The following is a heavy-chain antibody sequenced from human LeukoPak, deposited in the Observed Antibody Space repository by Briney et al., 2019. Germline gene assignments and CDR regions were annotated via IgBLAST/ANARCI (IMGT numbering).Heavy chain of an antibody. CDR3: ARDDSSGYYNFDY. CDR1: GFTFSSYW. V-gene: IGHV3-7*03. CDR2: IKQDGSEK. Sequence: GGSLRLSCAASGFTFSSYWMSWVRQAPGKGLEWVANIKQDGSEKYYVDSVKGRFTISRDNAKNSLYLQMNSLRAEDTAVYYCARDDSSGYYNFDYWGQGTLVTASS. J-gene: IGHJ4*02. D-gene: IGHD3-22*01.